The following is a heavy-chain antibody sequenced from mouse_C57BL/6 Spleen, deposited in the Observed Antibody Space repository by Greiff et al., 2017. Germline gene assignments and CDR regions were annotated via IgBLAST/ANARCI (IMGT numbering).Heavy chain of an antibody. CDR3: ASGGNYVDYFDY. D-gene: IGHD2-1*01. Sequence: VQLMESGPELVKPGASVKISCKASGYAFSSSWMNWVKQRPGKGLEWIGRIYPGDGDTNYNGKFKGKATLTADKSSSTAYMQLSSLTSEDSAVYFCASGGNYVDYFDYWGQGTTLTVSS. CDR1: GYAFSSSW. J-gene: IGHJ2*01. V-gene: IGHV1-82*01. CDR2: IYPGDGDT.